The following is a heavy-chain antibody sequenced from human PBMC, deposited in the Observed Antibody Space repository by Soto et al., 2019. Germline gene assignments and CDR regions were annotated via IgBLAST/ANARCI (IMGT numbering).Heavy chain of an antibody. Sequence: PGESLKISCKGSGYSFTSYWIGWVRQMPGKGLEWMGIIYPGDSDTRYSPSFQGQVTISADKSISTAYLQWSSLKASDTAMYYCARQQRVISIGSKPFDYWGQGTLVTVSS. V-gene: IGHV5-51*01. D-gene: IGHD3-10*01. CDR1: GYSFTSYW. J-gene: IGHJ4*02. CDR2: IYPGDSDT. CDR3: ARQQRVISIGSKPFDY.